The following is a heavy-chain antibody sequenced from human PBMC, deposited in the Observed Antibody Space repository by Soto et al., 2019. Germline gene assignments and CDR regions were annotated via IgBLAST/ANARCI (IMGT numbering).Heavy chain of an antibody. D-gene: IGHD3-22*01. CDR3: ARDLYIGYYDDTSGYSFGMDV. CDR1: GYSFTSYG. J-gene: IGHJ6*02. CDR2: VSAYKGNT. V-gene: IGHV1-18*04. Sequence: GAGVTVSCKASGYSFTSYGISWVRQAPAQGREWMGWVSAYKGNTDYAQKFQGRVTMTTDTSTSTAYMELRRLSSDDTAVYYCARDLYIGYYDDTSGYSFGMDVWGQGTTVTVSS.